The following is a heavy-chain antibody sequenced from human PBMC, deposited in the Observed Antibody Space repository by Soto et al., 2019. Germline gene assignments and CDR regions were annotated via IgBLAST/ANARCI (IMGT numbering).Heavy chain of an antibody. Sequence: GGSLRLSCAASGFTFSSFGMYWVRQAPGKGLEWVALIWYDGGNKYYAASVKGRFTISRDNSMNTLYLQMNSLRAEDTAVYYCARGRYDYSNYYFDYWGQGTLVTVSS. CDR3: ARGRYDYSNYYFDY. D-gene: IGHD4-4*01. CDR2: IWYDGGNK. CDR1: GFTFSSFG. V-gene: IGHV3-33*01. J-gene: IGHJ4*02.